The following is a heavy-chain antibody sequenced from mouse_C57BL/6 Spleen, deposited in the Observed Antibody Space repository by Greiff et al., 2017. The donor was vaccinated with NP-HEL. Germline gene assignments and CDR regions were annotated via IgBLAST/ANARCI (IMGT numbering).Heavy chain of an antibody. CDR3: ARNIDGYYWYFDV. CDR1: GFSLTSYG. D-gene: IGHD2-3*01. V-gene: IGHV2-2*01. J-gene: IGHJ1*03. CDR2: IWSGGIT. Sequence: VQLQQSGPGLVQPSQSLSITCTVSGFSLTSYGVHWVRQSPGKGLEWLGVIWSGGITDYNAAFISRLSISKDNSKSQVFFKMNSLQADDTAIYYCARNIDGYYWYFDVWGTGTTVTVSS.